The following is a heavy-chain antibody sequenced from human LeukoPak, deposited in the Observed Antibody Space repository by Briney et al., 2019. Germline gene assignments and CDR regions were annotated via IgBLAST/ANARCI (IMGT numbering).Heavy chain of an antibody. D-gene: IGHD6-13*01. J-gene: IGHJ3*02. CDR3: ARQKGGQRLVRGAFDI. CDR2: IYTSGST. Sequence: SETLSLTCTVSGGSISSYYWSWIRQPAGKGLEWIGRIYTSGSTNYNPSLKSRVTTSVDTSKNQLSLKLSSVTAADTAVYYCARQKGGQRLVRGAFDIWGQGTMVTVSS. CDR1: GGSISSYY. V-gene: IGHV4-4*07.